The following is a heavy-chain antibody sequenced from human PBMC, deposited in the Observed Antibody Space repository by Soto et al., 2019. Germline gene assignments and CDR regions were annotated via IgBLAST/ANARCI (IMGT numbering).Heavy chain of an antibody. CDR2: INQDGSEK. J-gene: IGHJ4*02. CDR3: ARGVIAVGATFGY. Sequence: ITVARQTTGKGLEWVANINQDGSEKYYVDSVKGRFTISRDNAKNSLYLQMNSLRAEDTAVYYCARGVIAVGATFGYSGEGTLVSGYS. D-gene: IGHD6-19*01. V-gene: IGHV3-7*03.